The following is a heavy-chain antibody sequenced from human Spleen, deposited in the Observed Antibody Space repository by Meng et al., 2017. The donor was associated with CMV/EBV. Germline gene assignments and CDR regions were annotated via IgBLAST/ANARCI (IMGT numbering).Heavy chain of an antibody. CDR1: GASISSSTYY. V-gene: IGHV4-39*07. J-gene: IGHJ4*02. D-gene: IGHD1-26*01. Sequence: GSLRLSCTVSGASISSSTYYWGWIRQPPGKGLEWIGSIYYSGSTYYNPSLKSRVTISVDTSKNQFSLKLTSVTAADTAVYYCARSLGHSPDNWGQGTLVTVSS. CDR3: ARSLGHSPDN. CDR2: IYYSGST.